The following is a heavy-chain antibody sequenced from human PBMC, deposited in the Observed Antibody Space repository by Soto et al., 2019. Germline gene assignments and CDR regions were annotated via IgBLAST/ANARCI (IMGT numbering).Heavy chain of an antibody. D-gene: IGHD3-3*01. V-gene: IGHV5-10-1*01. Sequence: GESLKISCKGSGYSFTSYWISWVRQMPGKGLEWMGRIDPSDSYTNYSPSFQGHVTLSADKSISTAYLQWSSLKASDTAMYYCASPSPSITIFGVVPADYYGMNVWGQGTTGTVSS. CDR1: GYSFTSYW. CDR2: IDPSDSYT. J-gene: IGHJ6*02. CDR3: ASPSPSITIFGVVPADYYGMNV.